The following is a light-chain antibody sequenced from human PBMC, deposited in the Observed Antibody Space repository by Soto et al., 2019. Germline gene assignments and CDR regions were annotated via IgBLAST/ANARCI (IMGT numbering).Light chain of an antibody. V-gene: IGKV3-20*01. CDR3: HQYGISPGT. CDR1: QSVRSSY. CDR2: DAS. J-gene: IGKJ1*01. Sequence: EIVLTRSPGTLSLSRMEIATASFRASQSVRSSYLAWYKQKPGQAPRLLIYDASSRATGIPDRFSGSGSGTDFTLTISRMEPEDSAVYYCHQYGISPGTFGQGTKVDI.